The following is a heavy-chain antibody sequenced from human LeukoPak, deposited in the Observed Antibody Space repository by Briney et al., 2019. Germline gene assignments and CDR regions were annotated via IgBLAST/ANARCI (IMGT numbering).Heavy chain of an antibody. CDR3: ASDGRYFDWFGDMDV. J-gene: IGHJ6*02. CDR2: IKQDGSEK. V-gene: IGHV3-7*01. CDR1: GFTFSSYW. Sequence: GGSLRLSCAASGFTFSSYWMSWVRQAPGKGLEWVANIKQDGSEKYYVDSVKGRFTISRDNAKNSLYLQMNSLRAEDTAVYYCASDGRYFDWFGDMDVWGQGTTVTVSS. D-gene: IGHD3-9*01.